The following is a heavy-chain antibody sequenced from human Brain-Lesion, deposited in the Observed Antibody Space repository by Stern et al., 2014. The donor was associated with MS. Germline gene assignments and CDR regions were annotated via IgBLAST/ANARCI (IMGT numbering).Heavy chain of an antibody. CDR1: GGSISSGGYY. CDR3: ARGRVVPGFQYYATDV. J-gene: IGHJ6*02. CDR2: IFNSGST. V-gene: IGHV4-61*02. Sequence: VQLQESGPGLVKPSQTLSLSCTVSGGSISSGGYYWSWIRQPAGKGLEWIGRIFNSGSTRHNPPPQSRVTISIDTSKNQFSLRLNSMTAADTAVYYCARGRVVPGFQYYATDVWGQGTTVIVSS. D-gene: IGHD2-2*01.